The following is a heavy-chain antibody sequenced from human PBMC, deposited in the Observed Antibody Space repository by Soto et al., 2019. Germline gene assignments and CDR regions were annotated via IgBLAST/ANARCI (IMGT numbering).Heavy chain of an antibody. V-gene: IGHV4-61*01. CDR2: IYFSGTT. CDR3: AREGKRVSMVRGFDS. CDR1: GGSVSSSSYY. Sequence: PSETLSLTCTVSGGSVSSSSYYWTWLRQPPGKRLEWIGYIYFSGTTEYNPSLKSRVAISFDTSKNQFSLKLSSVIAADTAVYYCAREGKRVSMVRGFDSWGQGTLVT. J-gene: IGHJ4*02. D-gene: IGHD3-10*01.